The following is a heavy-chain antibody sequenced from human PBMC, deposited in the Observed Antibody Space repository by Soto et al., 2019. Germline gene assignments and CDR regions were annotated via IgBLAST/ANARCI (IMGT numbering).Heavy chain of an antibody. CDR3: ARVFRRIGGSYALDY. CDR1: GYTFTSYG. V-gene: IGHV1-18*01. Sequence: QVQLVQSGAEVKKPGASVKVSCKASGYTFTSYGISWVRQAPGQGLEWMGWISAYNGNTNYAQKPQGRITMTHDQSQDNGFMGLEGLGIGGQAVYYCARVFRRIGGSYALDYWGQGTLVTVSS. CDR2: ISAYNGNT. J-gene: IGHJ4*02. D-gene: IGHD1-26*01.